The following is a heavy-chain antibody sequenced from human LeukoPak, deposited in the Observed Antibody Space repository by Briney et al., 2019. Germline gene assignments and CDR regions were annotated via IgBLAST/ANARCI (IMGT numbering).Heavy chain of an antibody. D-gene: IGHD6-13*01. CDR2: IYYSGST. V-gene: IGHV4-39*01. CDR3: ARQRTSSWLDS. Sequence: SKTLSLTCTVSGGSISSSSYYRGWIRQPPGKGLKWIGSIYYSGSTYYNPSLKSRVTITVDTSKNQFSLKVSSVTAADTAVYYCARQRTSSWLDSWGQGTLVTVSS. CDR1: GGSISSSSYY. J-gene: IGHJ4*02.